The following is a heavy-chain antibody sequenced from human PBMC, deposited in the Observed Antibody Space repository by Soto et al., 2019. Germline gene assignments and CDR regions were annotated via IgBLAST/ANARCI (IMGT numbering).Heavy chain of an antibody. J-gene: IGHJ6*02. CDR3: AKNLNSRTPYYYGMDV. D-gene: IGHD2-2*01. V-gene: IGHV3-23*01. Sequence: PGGSLRLSCAASGFTFSSYAMSWVRQAPGKGLESVSAISGSGGSTYYADSVKGRFTISRDNSKNTLYLQMNSLRAEDTAVYYCAKNLNSRTPYYYGMDVWGQGTTITVSS. CDR2: ISGSGGST. CDR1: GFTFSSYA.